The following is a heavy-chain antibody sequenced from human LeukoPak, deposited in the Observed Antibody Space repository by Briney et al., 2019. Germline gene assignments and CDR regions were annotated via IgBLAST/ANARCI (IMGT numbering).Heavy chain of an antibody. CDR1: GFTFSSYA. J-gene: IGHJ6*02. CDR3: AKVTAVAGTETSDYYYYSMDV. D-gene: IGHD6-19*01. Sequence: GGSLRLSCAASGFTFSSYAMSWVRQAPGKGLAWVSAISGSGGSTYYADSVKGRFTISRDNSKNTLYLQMNSLRAEDTAVYYCAKVTAVAGTETSDYYYYSMDVWGQGTTVTVSS. V-gene: IGHV3-23*01. CDR2: ISGSGGST.